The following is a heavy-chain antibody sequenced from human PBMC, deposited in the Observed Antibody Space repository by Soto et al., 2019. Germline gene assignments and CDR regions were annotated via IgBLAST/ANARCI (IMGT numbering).Heavy chain of an antibody. CDR2: IYHSGNT. CDR3: AKSFSSNWYDYFDY. J-gene: IGHJ4*02. D-gene: IGHD6-13*01. V-gene: IGHV4-31*03. Sequence: SETLSLTCTVSGGSITTGGSYWSWIRQHPGKGLEWIGNIYHSGNTYYNPSLKSRLTISVDTSKNHFSLMVDSVTAEDTALYYCAKSFSSNWYDYFDYWGQGSLVTVSS. CDR1: GGSITTGGSY.